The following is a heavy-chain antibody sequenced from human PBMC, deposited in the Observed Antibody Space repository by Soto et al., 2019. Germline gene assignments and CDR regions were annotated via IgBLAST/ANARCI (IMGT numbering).Heavy chain of an antibody. J-gene: IGHJ4*02. Sequence: QVQLVQSGAEVKKPGSSVKVSCKASGGTFSSYAISWVRQAPGQGREWMGGIIPIFGTANYAQKFQGRVTITADKSTSTAYMELSSLRSDDTAVYYCAWTYCSSTSCYTSPIDYWGQGTLVTVSS. D-gene: IGHD2-2*02. V-gene: IGHV1-69*06. CDR2: IIPIFGTA. CDR1: GGTFSSYA. CDR3: AWTYCSSTSCYTSPIDY.